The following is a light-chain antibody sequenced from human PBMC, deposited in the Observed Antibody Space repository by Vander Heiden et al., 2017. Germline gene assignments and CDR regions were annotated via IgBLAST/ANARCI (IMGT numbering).Light chain of an antibody. Sequence: SALSQPRSVSGSPGQSVTMSCTGTSSDVGDYNFVSWYQQHPGKVPKLMIYDVSKRPSGVPDRFSGSKSGNTASLTISGLQAEDEADYYCCSYAGSYILVFGGGTKLTVL. CDR1: SSDVGDYNF. CDR3: CSYAGSYILV. CDR2: DVS. V-gene: IGLV2-11*01. J-gene: IGLJ2*01.